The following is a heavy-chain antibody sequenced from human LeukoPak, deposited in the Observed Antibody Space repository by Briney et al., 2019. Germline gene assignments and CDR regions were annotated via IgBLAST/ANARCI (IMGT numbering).Heavy chain of an antibody. CDR2: IYYSGST. CDR3: ARVVPAATDWFDP. J-gene: IGHJ5*02. CDR1: GGSISSSSYY. D-gene: IGHD2-2*01. V-gene: IGHV4-39*07. Sequence: PSETLSLTCTVSGGSISSSSYYWGWIRQPPGKGLEWIGSIYYSGSTYYNPSLKSRVTISVDKSKNKFSLKLSSVTAADTAVYYCARVVPAATDWFDPWGQGTLVTVSS.